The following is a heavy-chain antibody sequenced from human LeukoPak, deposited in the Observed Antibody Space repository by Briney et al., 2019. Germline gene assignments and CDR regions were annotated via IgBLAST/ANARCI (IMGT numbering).Heavy chain of an antibody. CDR3: AKDRMGGYRYGYSYYFDY. V-gene: IGHV3-30*18. CDR1: GFTFSSYG. J-gene: IGHJ4*02. Sequence: GGSLRLSCAASGFTFSSYGMHWVRQAPGKGLEWVAVMSYGGSNKYYADSVKGRFTISRDNSKNTLYLQMNSLRAEDTAVYYCAKDRMGGYRYGYSYYFDYWGQGTLVTVSS. D-gene: IGHD5-18*01. CDR2: MSYGGSNK.